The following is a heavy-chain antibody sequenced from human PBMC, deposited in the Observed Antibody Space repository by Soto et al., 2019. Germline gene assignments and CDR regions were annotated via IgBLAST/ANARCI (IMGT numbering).Heavy chain of an antibody. CDR3: AQSKVGATSNYFDY. V-gene: IGHV3-23*01. D-gene: IGHD1-26*01. CDR2: ISGSGGIT. Sequence: GGSLRLSCAASGFTFSSYAMSWVRQAPGKGLEWVSGISGSGGITYYAESVKGRFTISRDNSKNTLYLQLSSLRAEDTAVYYCAQSKVGATSNYFDYWGQGTLVTVS. CDR1: GFTFSSYA. J-gene: IGHJ4*02.